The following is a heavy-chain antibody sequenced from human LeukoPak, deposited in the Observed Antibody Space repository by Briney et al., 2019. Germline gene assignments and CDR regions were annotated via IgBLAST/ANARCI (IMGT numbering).Heavy chain of an antibody. J-gene: IGHJ5*02. CDR1: GFTFTGYY. D-gene: IGHD2-15*01. CDR3: ARGPPEYCSGGSCYSGRNWFDP. CDR2: INPNSGGT. V-gene: IGHV1-2*02. Sequence: ASVKVSCKASGFTFTGYYMHWVRQAPGQGLEWMGRINPNSGGTNYAQKFQGRVTMTRDTSISTAYMALSRLTSDDTAVYYCARGPPEYCSGGSCYSGRNWFDPWCQGTLVIVSS.